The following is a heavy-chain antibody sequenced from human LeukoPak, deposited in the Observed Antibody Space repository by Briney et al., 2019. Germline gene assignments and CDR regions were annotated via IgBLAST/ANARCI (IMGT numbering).Heavy chain of an antibody. CDR1: GFNFNAYS. V-gene: IGHV3-21*01. Sequence: GGSLRLSCAASGFNFNAYSMNWVRQAPGEGLGWVSSISSGGTSMYYADSVKGRFTISRDNAKNSLFLQMDSMRAEDTSVYYCARHTGPYYSSGRYGMDVWGQGTTVTVSS. J-gene: IGHJ6*02. D-gene: IGHD3-10*01. CDR3: ARHTGPYYSSGRYGMDV. CDR2: ISSGGTSM.